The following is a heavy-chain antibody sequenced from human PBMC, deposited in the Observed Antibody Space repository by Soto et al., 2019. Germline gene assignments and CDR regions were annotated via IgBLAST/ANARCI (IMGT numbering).Heavy chain of an antibody. CDR3: ATVPDAYCGGDCPPFDY. D-gene: IGHD2-21*02. CDR2: FDPEDGET. V-gene: IGHV1-24*01. Sequence: RASVKVSCKVSGYTLTELSMHWVRQAPGKGLEWMGGFDPEDGETIYAQKFQGRVTMTEDTSTDTAYMELSSLRSEDTAVYYCATVPDAYCGGDCPPFDYWGQGTLVTVSS. CDR1: GYTLTELS. J-gene: IGHJ4*02.